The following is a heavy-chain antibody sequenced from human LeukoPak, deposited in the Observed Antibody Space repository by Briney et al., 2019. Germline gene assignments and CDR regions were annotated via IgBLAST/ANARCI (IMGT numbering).Heavy chain of an antibody. CDR2: IDPNSGDT. Sequence: ASVKVSCKTSGYTFTGYYMHWVRQAPGQELEWMGWIDPNSGDTNYAQDLQGRVTMTRDTPVSTAYMEVSRLTSDDTAVYYCARDYDSELDYWGQGTLVTVSS. D-gene: IGHD3-3*01. CDR1: GYTFTGYY. CDR3: ARDYDSELDY. V-gene: IGHV1-2*02. J-gene: IGHJ4*02.